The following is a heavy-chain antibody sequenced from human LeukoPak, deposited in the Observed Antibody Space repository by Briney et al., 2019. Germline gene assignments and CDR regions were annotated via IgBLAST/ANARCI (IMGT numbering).Heavy chain of an antibody. V-gene: IGHV1-46*01. CDR1: GYSFTSYY. J-gene: IGHJ5*02. Sequence: ASVKGSCKASGYSFTSYYIHWVRQAPGQGLEWMGIINPSGGSTSYAQKFQGRVTMTRDTSTSTVYMELSSLRSEDTAVYYCARPRDYVWGSLGAWGQGTLVTVPS. CDR3: ARPRDYVWGSLGA. CDR2: INPSGGST. D-gene: IGHD3-16*01.